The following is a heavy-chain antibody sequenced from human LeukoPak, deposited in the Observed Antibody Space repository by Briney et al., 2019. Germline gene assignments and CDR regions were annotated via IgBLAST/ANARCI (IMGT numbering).Heavy chain of an antibody. CDR1: GFTFSNYA. V-gene: IGHV3-23*01. J-gene: IGHJ4*02. CDR2: IHYSGGST. Sequence: GGSLRLSCAASGFTFSNYAMSWVRQAPGKGLEWVSSIHYSGGSTYYADSVKGRFTISRDNAKNSLYLQMNSLRAEDTAVYYCARALNYYYGSGRYYFDYWGQGTLVTVSS. CDR3: ARALNYYYGSGRYYFDY. D-gene: IGHD3-10*01.